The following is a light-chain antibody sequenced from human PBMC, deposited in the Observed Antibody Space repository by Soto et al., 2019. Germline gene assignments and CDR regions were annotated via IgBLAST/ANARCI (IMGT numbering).Light chain of an antibody. CDR3: QESFTALWGT. CDR2: GAS. V-gene: IGKV1-39*01. Sequence: DLQMTQSPSSLSASVGDRITITCRASQTISNSLNWYQRKLGEAPKVLIYGASNLQSGVPSRFSGSGSGTDFTLTISSLQPEDFATYYCQESFTALWGTFGEGTKVEI. CDR1: QTISNS. J-gene: IGKJ4*02.